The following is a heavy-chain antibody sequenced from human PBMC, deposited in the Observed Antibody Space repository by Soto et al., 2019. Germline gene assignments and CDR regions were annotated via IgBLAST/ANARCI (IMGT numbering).Heavy chain of an antibody. Sequence: SETLSLTCSVSGGSFTDYDWTWIRQPPWKQLEWIGEISHGGTTKDNPFLHSRVTMSVDTSRNQFSLDLTSVTAAETAVYYCGRSHTPRITVGRGAAIMAKQLDSWGEVMLVAVSS. CDR3: GRSHTPRITVGRGAAIMAKQLDS. CDR1: GGSFTDYD. V-gene: IGHV4-34*01. CDR2: ISHGGTT. D-gene: IGHD3-10*01. J-gene: IGHJ4*02.